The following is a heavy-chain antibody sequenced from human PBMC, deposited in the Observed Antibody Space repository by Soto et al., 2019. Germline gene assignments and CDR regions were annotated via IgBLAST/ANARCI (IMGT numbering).Heavy chain of an antibody. CDR1: GFTFSSYA. J-gene: IGHJ4*02. D-gene: IGHD2-8*01. CDR2: ISGSGGST. Sequence: GGSLRLSCAASGFTFSSYAMSWVRQAPGKGLEWVSAISGSGGSTYYADSVKGRFTISRDNSKNTLYLQMNSLRAEDTAVYYCAKDGYCTNGVCYEFDYWGQGTLVTVSS. CDR3: AKDGYCTNGVCYEFDY. V-gene: IGHV3-23*01.